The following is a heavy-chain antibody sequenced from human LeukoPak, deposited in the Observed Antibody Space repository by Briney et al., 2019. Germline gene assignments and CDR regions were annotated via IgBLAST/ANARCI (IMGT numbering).Heavy chain of an antibody. V-gene: IGHV1-2*02. CDR3: ARVRVPYFDWLDFAMSGWFDP. Sequence: ASVKVSCKASGYTFTGYYMHWVRQAPGQGLEWMGWINPNSGGTNYAQKFQGRVTMTRDTSISTAYMELSRLRSDDTAVYYCARVRVPYFDWLDFAMSGWFDPWGQGTLVTVPS. D-gene: IGHD3-9*01. J-gene: IGHJ5*02. CDR2: INPNSGGT. CDR1: GYTFTGYY.